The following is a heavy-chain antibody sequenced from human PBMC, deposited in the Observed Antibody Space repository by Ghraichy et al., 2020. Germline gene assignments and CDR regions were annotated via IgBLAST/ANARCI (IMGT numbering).Heavy chain of an antibody. CDR2: IYYSGST. CDR1: GGSISSGDYY. Sequence: TLSLTCTVSGGSISSGDYYWSWIRQPPGKGLEWIGYIYYSGSTYYNPSLKSRVTISVDTSKNQFSLKLSSVTAADTAVYYCARAYYYDSSGYYYGAFDIWGQGTMVTVSS. CDR3: ARAYYYDSSGYYYGAFDI. V-gene: IGHV4-30-4*01. J-gene: IGHJ3*02. D-gene: IGHD3-22*01.